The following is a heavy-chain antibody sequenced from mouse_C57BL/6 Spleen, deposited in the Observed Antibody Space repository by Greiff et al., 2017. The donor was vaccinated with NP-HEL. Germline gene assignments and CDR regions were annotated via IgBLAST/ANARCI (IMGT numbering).Heavy chain of an antibody. CDR2: ISSGSSTI. Sequence: EVQGVESGGGLVKPGGSLKLSCAASGFTFSDYGMHWVRQAPEKGLEWVAYISSGSSTIYYADTVKGRFTISGDNAKNTLFLQMTSLRSEDTAMYYCARKTLTGFWFAYWGQGTLVTVSA. V-gene: IGHV5-17*01. CDR3: ARKTLTGFWFAY. J-gene: IGHJ3*01. CDR1: GFTFSDYG. D-gene: IGHD4-1*01.